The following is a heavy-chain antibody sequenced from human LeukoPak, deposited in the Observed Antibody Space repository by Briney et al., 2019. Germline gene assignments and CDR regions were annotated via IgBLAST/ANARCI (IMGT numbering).Heavy chain of an antibody. CDR2: INHSGST. Sequence: SETLSLTCAVYGGSFSGYYWSWIRQPPGKGLEWIGEINHSGSTNFNPSLKSRVTISVYTSKNQFSLKLSSVTAADTAVYYCARHVYGEYGPGDYWGQGILVTVSS. D-gene: IGHD4-17*01. CDR1: GGSFSGYY. V-gene: IGHV4-34*01. J-gene: IGHJ4*02. CDR3: ARHVYGEYGPGDY.